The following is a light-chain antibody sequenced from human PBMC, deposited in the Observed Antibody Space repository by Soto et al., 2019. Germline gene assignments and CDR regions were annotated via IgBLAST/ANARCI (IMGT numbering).Light chain of an antibody. Sequence: QSALTQPASVSGSPGQSITISCTGTSSDVGNYNLVSWYQHHPGNAPKLMIYEVTKRPSGLSNRFSGSKSGNTASLTISGLQAEVVADYYCCSYAGSSTLVFGGGTKLTVL. CDR3: CSYAGSSTLV. J-gene: IGLJ2*01. CDR1: SSDVGNYNL. CDR2: EVT. V-gene: IGLV2-23*02.